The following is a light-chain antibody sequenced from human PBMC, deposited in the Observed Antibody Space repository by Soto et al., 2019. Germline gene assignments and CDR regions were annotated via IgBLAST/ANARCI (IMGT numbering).Light chain of an antibody. Sequence: EIVLTQSPGTLSLSPGERATLSCRASQSVSSSFLAWYQQKPGQAPRLLIYGAFIRATGIPDRCSGSGSGTDFTLTISRVEPEDFAVYYCQQYDSSPWTFGQGTKVEIK. V-gene: IGKV3-20*01. CDR2: GAF. J-gene: IGKJ1*01. CDR1: QSVSSSF. CDR3: QQYDSSPWT.